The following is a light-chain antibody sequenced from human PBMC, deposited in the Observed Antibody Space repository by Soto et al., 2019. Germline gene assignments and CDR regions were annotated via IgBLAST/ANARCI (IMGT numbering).Light chain of an antibody. V-gene: IGKV3-20*01. CDR2: DAS. Sequence: EIVLTQSPGTLSLSPGERATLSCRAGQNISSKSLAWYQQKPGQAPRLLIYDASTRAADIPDRFSGGGSGTDFTLTVNRLEPEDFAMYYCQQYDTSYFTFGPGTKWISN. CDR1: QNISSKS. CDR3: QQYDTSYFT. J-gene: IGKJ3*01.